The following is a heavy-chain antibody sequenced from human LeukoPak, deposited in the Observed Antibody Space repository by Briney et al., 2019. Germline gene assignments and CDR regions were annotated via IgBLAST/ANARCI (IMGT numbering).Heavy chain of an antibody. Sequence: QAGGSLRLSCAASGFTFSSYAMSWVRQAPGKGLEWVSAISGSGGSTYYADSVKGRFTISRDNSKNTLFLQMNSLRVEDTATYYCTKKRTTSVTDWFDPWGQGTLVTVSS. J-gene: IGHJ5*02. CDR3: TKKRTTSVTDWFDP. CDR1: GFTFSSYA. D-gene: IGHD4-17*01. CDR2: ISGSGGST. V-gene: IGHV3-23*01.